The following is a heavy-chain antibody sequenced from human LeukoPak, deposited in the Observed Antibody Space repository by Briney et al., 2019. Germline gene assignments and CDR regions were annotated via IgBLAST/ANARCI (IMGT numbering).Heavy chain of an antibody. Sequence: PGGSLRLSCAASGFTFSDYYMSWIRRAPGKGLEWVSYISSSGSTIYYADSVKGRFTISRDNAKNSLYLQMNSLRAEDTAVYYCAHSPYYVGAFDIWGQGTMVTVSS. CDR1: GFTFSDYY. V-gene: IGHV3-11*04. CDR2: ISSSGSTI. CDR3: AHSPYYVGAFDI. J-gene: IGHJ3*02. D-gene: IGHD4-23*01.